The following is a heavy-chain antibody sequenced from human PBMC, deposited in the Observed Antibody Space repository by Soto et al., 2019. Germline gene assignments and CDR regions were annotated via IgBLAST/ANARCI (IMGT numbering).Heavy chain of an antibody. CDR2: ISYGGYT. CDR1: GDSISAGDVY. V-gene: IGHV4-30-4*08. CDR3: ATVNGSFLSFFDN. D-gene: IGHD2-8*01. J-gene: IGHJ4*02. Sequence: QVQLQESGPGLVKPSQTLSLSCTVSGDSISAGDVYWSWIRQPPGKALEWIAHISYGGYTFYNPSLKTRVTMSLDTSRNQVSLKLSSVTAADTAVYYCATVNGSFLSFFDNWGQGTRVTVSS.